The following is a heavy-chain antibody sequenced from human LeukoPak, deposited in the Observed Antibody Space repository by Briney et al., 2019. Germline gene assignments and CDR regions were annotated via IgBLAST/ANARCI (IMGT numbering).Heavy chain of an antibody. CDR3: ARDGSRGSGYLDY. J-gene: IGHJ4*02. Sequence: PGGSLRLSCAASGFTFSNYSMNWVRQAPGKGLEWVSSISSLSSYIYYADSLKGRFTISRDNAKNSLYLQMNSLRAEDTAVYYCARDGSRGSGYLDYWGQGTLVTVSS. D-gene: IGHD2-15*01. CDR2: ISSLSSYI. V-gene: IGHV3-21*01. CDR1: GFTFSNYS.